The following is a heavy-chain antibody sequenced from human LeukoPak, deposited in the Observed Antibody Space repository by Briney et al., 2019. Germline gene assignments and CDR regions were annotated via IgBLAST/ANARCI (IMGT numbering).Heavy chain of an antibody. J-gene: IGHJ6*02. D-gene: IGHD1/OR15-1a*01. Sequence: SQTLSLTCTVSGGSISSGGYYWNWIRQHPGKGLEWIGYIHYSGSTHYNPSLKSRVSISIDTSKNQFSLKLSSVTAADTAVYYCANKPCKGCGMDVWGQGTTVTVSS. V-gene: IGHV4-31*03. CDR2: IHYSGST. CDR3: ANKPCKGCGMDV. CDR1: GGSISSGGYY.